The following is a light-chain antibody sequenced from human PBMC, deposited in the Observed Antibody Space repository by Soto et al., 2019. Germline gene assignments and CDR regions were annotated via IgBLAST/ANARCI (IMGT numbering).Light chain of an antibody. CDR1: QAISNY. CDR2: AAS. J-gene: IGKJ1*01. V-gene: IGKV1-27*01. Sequence: DIQMTQSPSSLSASVGDRVTITCRASQAISNYLAWYQQKPGEVPKLLMFAASTLQSGVPSRFSGSRSGTDFTLSISSLQPEDVATCCCQKYIGAPWTFGQGTKVEVK. CDR3: QKYIGAPWT.